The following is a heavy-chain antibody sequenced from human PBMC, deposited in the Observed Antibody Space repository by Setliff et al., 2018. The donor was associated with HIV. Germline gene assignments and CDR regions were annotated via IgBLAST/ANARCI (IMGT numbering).Heavy chain of an antibody. Sequence: KVSCKASGYTFTNYGITWVRQAPGQGLEWMGWISAYNGIINYAQNLRGRVTMTTDTSTRTAYMELRSLRSDDTAVYYCARTSTMVRGVIMDYYYYMDVWGKGSTVTVSS. CDR2: ISAYNGII. V-gene: IGHV1-18*01. D-gene: IGHD3-10*01. CDR3: ARTSTMVRGVIMDYYYYMDV. J-gene: IGHJ6*03. CDR1: GYTFTNYG.